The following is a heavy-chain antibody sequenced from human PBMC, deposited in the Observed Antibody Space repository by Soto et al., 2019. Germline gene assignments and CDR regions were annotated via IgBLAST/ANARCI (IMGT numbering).Heavy chain of an antibody. D-gene: IGHD3-22*01. CDR3: ARVPYYYDSSGYHFDY. CDR2: ISYDGSNK. CDR1: GFTFSSYA. V-gene: IGHV3-30-3*01. Sequence: SGGSLRLSCAASGFTFSSYAMHWVRQAPGKGLEWVAVISYDGSNKYYADSVKGRFTISRDNSKNTLYLQMNSLRAEDTAVYYCARVPYYYDSSGYHFDYWGQGTLVTVSS. J-gene: IGHJ4*02.